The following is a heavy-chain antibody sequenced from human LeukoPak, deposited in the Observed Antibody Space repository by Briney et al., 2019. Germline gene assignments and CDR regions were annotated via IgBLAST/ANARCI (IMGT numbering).Heavy chain of an antibody. CDR1: GGSFSGYY. CDR2: IYYSGST. D-gene: IGHD6-13*01. V-gene: IGHV4-34*09. J-gene: IGHJ3*02. Sequence: TSETLSLTCAVYGGSFSGYYWSWIRQPPGKGLEWIGYIYYSGSTYYNPSLKSRVTISVDTSKNQFSLKLSSVTAADTAVYYCARGYSSSAPGAFDIWGQGTMVTVSS. CDR3: ARGYSSSAPGAFDI.